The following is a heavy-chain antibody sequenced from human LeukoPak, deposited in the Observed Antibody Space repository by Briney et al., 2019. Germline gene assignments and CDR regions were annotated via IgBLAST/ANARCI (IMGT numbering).Heavy chain of an antibody. D-gene: IGHD2-8*02. V-gene: IGHV1-8*01. CDR2: MNPNSANT. CDR3: ARARLVRGPVTPLYYFDY. Sequence: ASVKVSCKASGYTFTTYDINWERLATGQGIGWMGWMNPNSANTGYAQKFQGRLTITRNTSISTAYMELNSLRSDDTAVYYCARARLVRGPVTPLYYFDYWGQGVLVTVSS. J-gene: IGHJ4*02. CDR1: GYTFTTYD.